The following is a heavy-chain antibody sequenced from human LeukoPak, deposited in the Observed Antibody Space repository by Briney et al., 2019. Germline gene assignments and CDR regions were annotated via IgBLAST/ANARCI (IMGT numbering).Heavy chain of an antibody. CDR1: GFTFSSYE. J-gene: IGHJ4*01. Sequence: GGSLRLSCAASGFTFSSYEMNWVRQAPGKGLEWVSYISSSGNTIYDADSVKGRFTISRDNAKNSLYLQMNSLRAEDTAVYYCASSRSYSRLFYWGQGTLVTVSS. CDR2: ISSSGNTI. D-gene: IGHD1-26*01. CDR3: ASSRSYSRLFY. V-gene: IGHV3-48*03.